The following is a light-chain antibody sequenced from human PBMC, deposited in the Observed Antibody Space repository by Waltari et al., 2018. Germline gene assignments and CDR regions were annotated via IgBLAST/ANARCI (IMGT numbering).Light chain of an antibody. CDR3: QQYYTIPIT. CDR1: QNILYSSNNKNY. J-gene: IGKJ5*01. V-gene: IGKV4-1*01. CDR2: WAS. Sequence: CKSSQNILYSSNNKNYLAWYQQKPGQPPKLLLYWASTRASGVPDRFSGSGSGTDFTLTISSLRTEDVAVYYSQQYYTIPITFGQGTRLEIK.